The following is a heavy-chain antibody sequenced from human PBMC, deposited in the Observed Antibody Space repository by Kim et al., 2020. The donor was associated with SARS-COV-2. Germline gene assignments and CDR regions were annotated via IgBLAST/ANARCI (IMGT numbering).Heavy chain of an antibody. V-gene: IGHV3-23*01. CDR1: GFTFSNYA. J-gene: IGHJ2*01. CDR2: IRGST. D-gene: IGHD3-10*01. CDR3: AKVHVSGNSYWYFDL. Sequence: GGSLRLSCAASGFTFSNYAMSWVRQAPGKGLEWVSAIRGSTYYADSVKGRFTISRDGSENTLYLQMNSLRAEDTAIYYCAKVHVSGNSYWYFDLWGRGTLVTVSS.